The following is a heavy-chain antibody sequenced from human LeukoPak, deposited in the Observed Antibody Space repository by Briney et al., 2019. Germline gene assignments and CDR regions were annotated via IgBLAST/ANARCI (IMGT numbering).Heavy chain of an antibody. D-gene: IGHD1-1*01. CDR3: GKDWKLDY. V-gene: IGHV3-30-3*01. J-gene: IGHJ4*02. CDR2: ISYDGSNK. CDR1: GFTFSSYA. Sequence: QPGGSLRLSCAASGFTFSSYAMHWVRQAPGKGLEWVAAISYDGSNKYYADSVKGRFTISRDNSKNTLYLQMNSLRAEDTAIYYCGKDWKLDYWGQGTLVTVSS.